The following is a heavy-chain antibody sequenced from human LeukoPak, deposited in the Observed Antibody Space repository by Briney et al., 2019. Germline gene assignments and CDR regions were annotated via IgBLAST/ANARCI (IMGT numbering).Heavy chain of an antibody. CDR1: GYTFFSYN. CDR2: ISAYNGNT. V-gene: IGHV1-18*01. CDR3: ARLGDYDFWSGYYRGAFDI. D-gene: IGHD3-3*01. J-gene: IGHJ3*02. Sequence: ASVKASCKASGYTFFSYNINWVRQAPGQGLEWMGWISAYNGNTNYAQKLQGRVTMTTDTSTSTAYMELRSLRSDDTAVYYCARLGDYDFWSGYYRGAFDIWGQGTTVTVSS.